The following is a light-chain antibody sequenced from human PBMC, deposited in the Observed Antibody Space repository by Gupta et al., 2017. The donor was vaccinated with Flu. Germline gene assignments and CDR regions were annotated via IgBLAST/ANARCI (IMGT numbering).Light chain of an antibody. J-gene: IGLJ2*01. CDR2: EVR. CDR3: CSYAGSSTLV. V-gene: IGLV2-23*02. CDR1: SSDVGSYNL. Sequence: QSALTQPGSVSGPPGQSIPLACTGTSSDVGSYNLVSWYQQHPGKAPKLMIYEVRKRPSGVSNRFSCSKSGNTASLIITGRQAEDEADYYCCSYAGSSTLVFGGGTKLTVL.